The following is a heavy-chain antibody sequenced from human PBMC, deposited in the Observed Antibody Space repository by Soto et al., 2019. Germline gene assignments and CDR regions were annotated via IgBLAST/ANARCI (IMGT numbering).Heavy chain of an antibody. CDR1: GFTFSSYA. CDR3: AMDYYDSSGYFDY. J-gene: IGHJ4*02. D-gene: IGHD3-22*01. V-gene: IGHV3-30-3*01. Sequence: QVQLVESGGGVVLPGRSLRLSCAASGFTFSSYAMHWVRQAPGKGLEWVAVISYDGSNKYYADSVKGRFTISRHNSKNTLYLQMNSLRAEDTAVYYCAMDYYDSSGYFDYWGQGTLVTVSA. CDR2: ISYDGSNK.